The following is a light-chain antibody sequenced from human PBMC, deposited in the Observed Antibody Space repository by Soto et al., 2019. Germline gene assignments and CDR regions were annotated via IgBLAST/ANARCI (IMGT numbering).Light chain of an antibody. V-gene: IGKV3-20*01. Sequence: EFVLTQSPGTLSLSPGXRATLSCRASQTVRNNYLAGYQQKPGQAPRLLIYDASSRATGIPDRFSGGGSGTDFTLTISRLEPEDFAVYYCQKYGSSGTFSQGTKVDIK. CDR3: QKYGSSGT. CDR2: DAS. J-gene: IGKJ1*01. CDR1: QTVRNNY.